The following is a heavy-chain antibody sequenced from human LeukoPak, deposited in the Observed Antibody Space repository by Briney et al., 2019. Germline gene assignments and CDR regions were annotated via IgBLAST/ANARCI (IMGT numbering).Heavy chain of an antibody. J-gene: IGHJ4*02. CDR1: GGSISSGGYC. Sequence: SETLSLTCTVSGGSISSGGYCWSWIRQHPGKGLEWIGYIYYSGSTYYNPSLKSRVTISVDTSKNQFSLKLSSVTAADTAVYYCARARTSIGGLDYWGQGTLVTVSS. D-gene: IGHD2-15*01. V-gene: IGHV4-31*03. CDR2: IYYSGST. CDR3: ARARTSIGGLDY.